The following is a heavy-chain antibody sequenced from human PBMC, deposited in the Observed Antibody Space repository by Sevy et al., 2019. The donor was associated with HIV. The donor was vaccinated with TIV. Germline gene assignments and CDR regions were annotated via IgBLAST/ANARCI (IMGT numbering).Heavy chain of an antibody. J-gene: IGHJ5*02. Sequence: SETLSLTCTVFGGSISSYYWNWIRQPPGKGLEWIGYIYYSGSTNYNPSLKSRVTISVDMSKNQFSLKLSSVTAPDTAGYYCARESPLGVEWELSRPQNWFDPWGQGTLVTVSS. D-gene: IGHD1-26*01. V-gene: IGHV4-59*01. CDR2: IYYSGST. CDR1: GGSISSYY. CDR3: ARESPLGVEWELSRPQNWFDP.